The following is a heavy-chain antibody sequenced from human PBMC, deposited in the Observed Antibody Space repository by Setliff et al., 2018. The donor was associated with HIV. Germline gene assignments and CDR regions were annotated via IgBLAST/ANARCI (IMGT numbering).Heavy chain of an antibody. CDR2: IYSGGST. V-gene: IGHV3-53*01. Sequence: PGGSLRLSCAASGFTVSSNYMSWVRQAPGKGLEWVSVIYSGGSTYYADSVKGRFTIPRDNSKNTLYLQMNSLRAEDTAVYYCARADWSGYGDVWGKGTTVTVSS. CDR1: GFTVSSNY. CDR3: ARADWSGYGDV. D-gene: IGHD3-3*01. J-gene: IGHJ6*04.